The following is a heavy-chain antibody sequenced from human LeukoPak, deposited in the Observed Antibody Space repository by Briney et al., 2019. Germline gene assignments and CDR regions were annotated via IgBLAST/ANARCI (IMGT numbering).Heavy chain of an antibody. CDR2: IRYDGSNK. Sequence: GGSLRLSCAASGFTFSSYGMHWVRQAPGKGLEWVAFIRYDGSNKYYADSVKGRFTISRDNSKNTLYLQMNSLRAEDTAVYYCAKDRPYYFDYWGQGTLVTVSS. CDR3: AKDRPYYFDY. V-gene: IGHV3-30*02. CDR1: GFTFSSYG. J-gene: IGHJ4*02.